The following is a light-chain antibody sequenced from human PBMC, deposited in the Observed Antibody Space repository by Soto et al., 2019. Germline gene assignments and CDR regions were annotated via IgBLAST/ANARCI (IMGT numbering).Light chain of an antibody. Sequence: EIALTKSPGTLSLSTGERATISCRASQSVSNNYLAWYQQKPGQANRLIIYGEYSRATGIKDRFSGSGSGTDFTLTIRSMQSEDFALYYCKQSNDWPLPFGQGTKLDIK. J-gene: IGKJ1*01. V-gene: IGKV3-20*01. CDR2: GEY. CDR1: QSVSNNY. CDR3: KQSNDWPLP.